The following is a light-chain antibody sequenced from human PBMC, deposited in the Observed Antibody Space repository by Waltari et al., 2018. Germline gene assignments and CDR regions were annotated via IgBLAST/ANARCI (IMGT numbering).Light chain of an antibody. J-gene: IGLJ2*01. CDR2: EVS. Sequence: QSALTQPPSASGSPGQSVTISCPGTSSDVGDSHYVAWYPQHPGQAPNLMVFEVSKRPAGVPDRSAGSKSGNTAARTVSGLQAEDEADYYCSSYAGSNDVVFGGGTRLTVL. CDR1: SSDVGDSHY. CDR3: SSYAGSNDVV. V-gene: IGLV2-8*01.